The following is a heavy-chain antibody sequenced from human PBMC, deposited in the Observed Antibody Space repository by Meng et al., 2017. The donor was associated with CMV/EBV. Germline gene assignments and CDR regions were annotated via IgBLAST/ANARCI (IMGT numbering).Heavy chain of an antibody. Sequence: GGSLRLSCAASGFTFSSYSMNWVRQAPGKGLEWVSSISSSSSYIYYADSVKGRFTISRDNVKNSLYLQMNSLRAEDTAVYYCARDRRRYYDFWSGDAFDIWGQGTMVTVSS. CDR2: ISSSSSYI. CDR1: GFTFSSYS. D-gene: IGHD3-3*01. CDR3: ARDRRRYYDFWSGDAFDI. V-gene: IGHV3-21*01. J-gene: IGHJ3*02.